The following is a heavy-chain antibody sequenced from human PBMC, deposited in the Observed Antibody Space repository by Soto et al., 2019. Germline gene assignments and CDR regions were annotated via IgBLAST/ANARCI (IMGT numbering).Heavy chain of an antibody. J-gene: IGHJ4*02. Sequence: GGSLGLACAASGFSVSSYAMSWVRQAPGKGLEWVSAISGSGGSTYYADSVKGRFTISRDNSKNTLYLQMNSLRAEDTAVYYCAKERRITMIVVVITPDYWGQGTLVTVSS. V-gene: IGHV3-23*01. D-gene: IGHD3-22*01. CDR2: ISGSGGST. CDR3: AKERRITMIVVVITPDY. CDR1: GFSVSSYA.